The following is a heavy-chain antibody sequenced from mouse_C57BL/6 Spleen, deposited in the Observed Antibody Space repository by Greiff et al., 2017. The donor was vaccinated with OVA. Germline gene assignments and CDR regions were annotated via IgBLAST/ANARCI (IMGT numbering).Heavy chain of an antibody. V-gene: IGHV1-62-2*01. CDR3: ARHEDRGYYDYYAMDY. D-gene: IGHD2-1*01. Sequence: QVQLKQSGAELVKPGASVKLSCKASGYTFTEYTIHWVKQRSGQGLEWIGWFYPGSGSIKYNEKFKDKATLTADKSSSTVYMELSRLTSEDSAVYFCARHEDRGYYDYYAMDYWGQGTSVTVSS. CDR2: FYPGSGSI. CDR1: GYTFTEYT. J-gene: IGHJ4*01.